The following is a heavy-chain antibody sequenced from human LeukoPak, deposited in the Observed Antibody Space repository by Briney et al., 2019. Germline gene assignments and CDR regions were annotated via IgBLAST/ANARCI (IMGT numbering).Heavy chain of an antibody. Sequence: SQTLSLTCAISGDSVSSNSAAWNSIRQSPSRGLEWLGRTYYRSKWYNDYAVSVKSRITINPDTSKNQFSLQLNSVTPEDTAVYYCARASEVRGVIPLYFDYWGQGTLVTVSS. D-gene: IGHD3-10*01. J-gene: IGHJ4*02. CDR3: ARASEVRGVIPLYFDY. V-gene: IGHV6-1*01. CDR2: TYYRSKWYN. CDR1: GDSVSSNSAA.